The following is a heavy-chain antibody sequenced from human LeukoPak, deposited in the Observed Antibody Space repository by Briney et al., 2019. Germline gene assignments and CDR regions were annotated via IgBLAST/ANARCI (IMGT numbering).Heavy chain of an antibody. J-gene: IGHJ4*02. CDR2: INHSGST. Sequence: SETLSLTCTVSGGSISSGSYYWSWIRQPPGKGLEWIGEINHSGSTNYNPSLKSRVTISVDTSKNQFSLKLSSVTAADTAVYYCASASGWYDWGQGTLVTVSS. CDR1: GGSISSGSYY. V-gene: IGHV4-39*07. CDR3: ASASGWYD. D-gene: IGHD6-19*01.